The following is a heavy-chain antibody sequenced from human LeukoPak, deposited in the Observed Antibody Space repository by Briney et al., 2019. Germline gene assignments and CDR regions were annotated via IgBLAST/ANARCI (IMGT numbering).Heavy chain of an antibody. Sequence: GGSLRLSCAASGFTFSSYNMNWVRQAPGKGLEWVSSTTSSSSYIYYADSVKGRFTISRDNSKNTVYLQMNSLRAEDTAVYFCAKEYGYDYNYFYSMDVWGKGTTVTISS. CDR1: GFTFSSYN. CDR3: AKEYGYDYNYFYSMDV. D-gene: IGHD1-1*01. V-gene: IGHV3-21*01. CDR2: TTSSSSYI. J-gene: IGHJ6*03.